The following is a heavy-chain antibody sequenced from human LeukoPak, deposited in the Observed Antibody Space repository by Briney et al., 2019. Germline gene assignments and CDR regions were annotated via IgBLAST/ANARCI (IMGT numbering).Heavy chain of an antibody. V-gene: IGHV4-39*07. CDR3: AREWVYYYDSSGYYNS. J-gene: IGHJ4*02. CDR2: IYYSGST. Sequence: SETLSLTCTVSGGSISSSSYYWGWIRQPPGKGLEWIGSIYYSGSTYYNPSLKSRVTISVDTSKNQFSLKLSSVTAADTAVYYCAREWVYYYDSSGYYNSWGQGTLVTVSS. D-gene: IGHD3-22*01. CDR1: GGSISSSSYY.